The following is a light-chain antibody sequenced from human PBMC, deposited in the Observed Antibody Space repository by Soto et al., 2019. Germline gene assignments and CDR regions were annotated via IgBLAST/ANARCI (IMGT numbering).Light chain of an antibody. V-gene: IGKV3-20*01. Sequence: EIVLTQSPGTLSLSPGERATLSCRASQSVSSSYLAWYQQKPGQAPRLLIYGASSRATGIPDRFSGSGSGTDFTLTISRLEPEDFAVYYCQHFNNWPPELTFGGGTKVEIK. CDR3: QHFNNWPPELT. CDR1: QSVSSSY. J-gene: IGKJ4*01. CDR2: GAS.